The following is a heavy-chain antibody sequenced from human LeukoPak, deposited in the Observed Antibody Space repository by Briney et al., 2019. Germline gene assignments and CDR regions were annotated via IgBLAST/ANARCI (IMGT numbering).Heavy chain of an antibody. Sequence: GESLKISCKGSGYSFTNYWIGWVRQMPGKGLEWMGIIYPGDSDTIYSPSFQGQVTISADKSISTGYLQWSSLEASDTAMYYCARRTPADTNGVAFDIWGQGAMVTVSS. V-gene: IGHV5-51*01. CDR3: ARRTPADTNGVAFDI. D-gene: IGHD2-8*01. CDR1: GYSFTNYW. J-gene: IGHJ3*02. CDR2: IYPGDSDT.